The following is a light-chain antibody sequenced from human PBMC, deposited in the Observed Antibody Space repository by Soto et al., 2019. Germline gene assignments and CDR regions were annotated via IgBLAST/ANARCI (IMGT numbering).Light chain of an antibody. CDR2: KVS. V-gene: IGKV2-30*02. Sequence: DFVMTQSPNSLPVTLGQRASISCRSSQSVVHSDGIAYFSWFQQRPGRSPRRLIYKVSNRDSGVPARFSGSGTGTDFALKISRVEAEDVGVYYCMQGTHWPITFGQGTRLEIK. J-gene: IGKJ5*01. CDR1: QSVVHSDGIAY. CDR3: MQGTHWPIT.